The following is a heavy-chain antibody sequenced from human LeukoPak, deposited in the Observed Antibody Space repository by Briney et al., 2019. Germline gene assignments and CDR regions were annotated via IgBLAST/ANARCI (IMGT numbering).Heavy chain of an antibody. Sequence: SVKVSCKVSGGTFSSNAISWVRQAPGQGLEWMGRIIPVFGVANYAEKFQGRVAITADKSTSTAYMELSSLRSEDTAMYYCTRDRFDYGEHTHSDYWGQGTLVTVSS. CDR2: IIPVFGVA. D-gene: IGHD4-17*01. CDR1: GGTFSSNA. V-gene: IGHV1-69*04. CDR3: TRDRFDYGEHTHSDY. J-gene: IGHJ4*02.